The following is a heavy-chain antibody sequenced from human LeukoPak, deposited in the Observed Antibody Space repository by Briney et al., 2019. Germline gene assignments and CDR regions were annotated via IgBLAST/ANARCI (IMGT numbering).Heavy chain of an antibody. J-gene: IGHJ4*02. CDR2: MNPNSGNT. CDR1: GYTFTNYD. Sequence: ASVKVACKDSGYTFTNYDINWVRQATGQGLGWMGWMNPNSGNTGYAQKFQGRVSMTSNTSISTAYMELSSLRSEDTAVYYCARGLRREQQLLRAFDDWGQGTLVTVSS. CDR3: ARGLRREQQLLRAFDD. D-gene: IGHD6-13*01. V-gene: IGHV1-8*01.